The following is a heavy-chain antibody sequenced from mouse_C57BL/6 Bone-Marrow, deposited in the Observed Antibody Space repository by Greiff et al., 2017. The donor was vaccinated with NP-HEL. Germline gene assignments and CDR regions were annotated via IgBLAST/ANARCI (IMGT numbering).Heavy chain of an antibody. V-gene: IGHV1-58*01. CDR2: IYIGNGYT. CDR3: AREPIYYGYDDGGFAY. D-gene: IGHD2-2*01. CDR1: GYTFTSYG. J-gene: IGHJ3*01. Sequence: VQLKESGAELVRPGSSVKMSCKTSGYTFTSYGINWVKQRPGQGLEWIGYIYIGNGYTEYNEKFKGKATLTSDTSSSTAYMQLSSLTSEDSAIYFCAREPIYYGYDDGGFAYWGQGTLVTVSA.